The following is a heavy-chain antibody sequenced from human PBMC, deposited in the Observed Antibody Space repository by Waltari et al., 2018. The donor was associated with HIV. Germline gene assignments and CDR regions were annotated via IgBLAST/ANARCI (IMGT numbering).Heavy chain of an antibody. CDR2: ISSDASST. CDR3: ARIYSSGWYEYFDY. J-gene: IGHJ4*02. CDR1: GFTSSIYW. Sequence: EVQLVESGGGLVQPGGSLRLPCADSGFTSSIYWMHWVRQAPGKGLVWVSRISSDASSTSYADSVKGRFTISRDNAKNTLYLQMNSLRAEDTAVYYCARIYSSGWYEYFDYWGQGTLVTVSS. V-gene: IGHV3-74*01. D-gene: IGHD6-19*01.